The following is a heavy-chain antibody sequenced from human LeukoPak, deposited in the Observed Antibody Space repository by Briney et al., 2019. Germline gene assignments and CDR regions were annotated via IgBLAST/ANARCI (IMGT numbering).Heavy chain of an antibody. CDR2: TYYSGST. D-gene: IGHD3-10*01. J-gene: IGHJ5*02. CDR3: AGGTMVRGVRSNWSDP. CDR1: GGSISSYY. V-gene: IGHV4-59*01. Sequence: KPSETLSLTCTVSGGSISSYYWSWIRQPPGKGLEWIGYTYYSGSTNYNPSLKSRVTISVDTSKNQFSLKLSSVTAADTAVYYCAGGTMVRGVRSNWSDPWGQGTLVTVSS.